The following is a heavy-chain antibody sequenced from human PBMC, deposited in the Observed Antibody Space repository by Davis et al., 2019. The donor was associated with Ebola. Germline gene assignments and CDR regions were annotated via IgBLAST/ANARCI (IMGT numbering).Heavy chain of an antibody. V-gene: IGHV4-59*13. CDR3: ARGLLWFGELPLVYFDY. CDR2: IYYSGTT. D-gene: IGHD3-10*01. J-gene: IGHJ4*02. Sequence: MPSETLSLTCTVSGGSISTYFWGWIRQPPGKGLEWVGYIYYSGTTNYNPSLKSRVTISVDTSKNQFSLKLSSVTAADTAVYYCARGLLWFGELPLVYFDYWGQGTLVTVSS. CDR1: GGSISTYF.